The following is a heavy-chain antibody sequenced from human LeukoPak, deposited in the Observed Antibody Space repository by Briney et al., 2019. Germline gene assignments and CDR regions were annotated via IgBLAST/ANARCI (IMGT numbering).Heavy chain of an antibody. CDR3: ARVPAARPLDY. V-gene: IGHV1-18*04. D-gene: IGHD6-6*01. CDR2: ISAYNGNT. CDR1: GYTFTSYY. J-gene: IGHJ4*02. Sequence: ASVKVSCKASGYTFTSYYMHWVRQAPGQGLEWMGWISAYNGNTNYAQKLQGRVTMTTDTSTSTAYMELRSLRSDDTAVYYCARVPAARPLDYWGQGTLVTVSS.